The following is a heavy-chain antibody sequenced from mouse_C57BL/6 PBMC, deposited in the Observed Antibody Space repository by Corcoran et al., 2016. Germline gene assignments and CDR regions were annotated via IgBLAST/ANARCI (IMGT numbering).Heavy chain of an antibody. CDR3: ATGGYYPFAY. CDR2: INPNNGGT. J-gene: IGHJ3*01. Sequence: DVQLQQTGPELEKPGASVKIACKASGYEFTDYYMNWGKQSHGKSLEWIVDINPNNGGTSYNQKFKGKATLTVDKSSSTAYMELRSLTSEDSAVYYCATGGYYPFAYWGQGTLVTVSA. D-gene: IGHD2-3*01. CDR1: GYEFTDYY. V-gene: IGHV1-26*01.